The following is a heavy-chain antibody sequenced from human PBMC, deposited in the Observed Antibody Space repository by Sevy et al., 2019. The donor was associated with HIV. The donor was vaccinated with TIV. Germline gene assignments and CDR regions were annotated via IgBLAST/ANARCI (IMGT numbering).Heavy chain of an antibody. CDR1: GFTFSSNA. V-gene: IGHV3-23*01. J-gene: IGHJ1*01. Sequence: GGSLRHSCAASGFTFSSNAMSWVRQAPGKGLEWVSAISGSGGSTYYADSVKGRFTISRDNSKSTLYLQVNSLRAENKAVYYCAKAEGTYSSSGPGHWGQGTLVTVSS. D-gene: IGHD6-13*01. CDR2: ISGSGGST. CDR3: AKAEGTYSSSGPGH.